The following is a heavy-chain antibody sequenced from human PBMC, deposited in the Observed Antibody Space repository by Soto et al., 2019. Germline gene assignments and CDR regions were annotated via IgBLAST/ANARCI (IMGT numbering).Heavy chain of an antibody. D-gene: IGHD5-18*01. CDR1: GFTFSSFW. J-gene: IGHJ6*02. Sequence: PGGSLRLSCVASGFTFSSFWMSWVRQAPGKGLEWVANIKKDGSDKNYADSVEGRFTISRDNAKNSLYLQMYGLRAEDTAVYYCARDLGTALVGFDYGMDVWGQGTTVTVSS. CDR2: IKKDGSDK. V-gene: IGHV3-7*01. CDR3: ARDLGTALVGFDYGMDV.